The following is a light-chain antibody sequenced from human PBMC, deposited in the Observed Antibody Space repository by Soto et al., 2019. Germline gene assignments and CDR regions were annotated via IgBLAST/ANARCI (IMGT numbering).Light chain of an antibody. J-gene: IGKJ1*01. V-gene: IGKV3-20*01. CDR1: QSVSSNY. Sequence: ETVLTQSPGTLSLSPGERATLSCRASQSVSSNYLAWYQHIPGQAPRLLIYGASTRATGIPDRFSGSGSGTDVTLTISRLEPEDFAVDYCQQVDRSLPAWTFGQGTKVE. CDR3: QQVDRSLPAWT. CDR2: GAS.